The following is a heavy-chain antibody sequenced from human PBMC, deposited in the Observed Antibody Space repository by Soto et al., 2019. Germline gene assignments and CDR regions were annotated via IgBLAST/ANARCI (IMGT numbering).Heavy chain of an antibody. J-gene: IGHJ3*02. CDR2: IDPSDSFT. CDR3: ANLDSTFGSVDVFDI. CDR1: GYRFSDYW. Sequence: PGESLKISCQGSGYRFSDYWIHWVRQVPGKGLEWMGKIDPSDSFTTYSPSFQGRVTISIDKSINTAFLRWTGLKSSDTAMYYCANLDSTFGSVDVFDIWGQGTMVT. D-gene: IGHD3-3*01. V-gene: IGHV5-10-1*04.